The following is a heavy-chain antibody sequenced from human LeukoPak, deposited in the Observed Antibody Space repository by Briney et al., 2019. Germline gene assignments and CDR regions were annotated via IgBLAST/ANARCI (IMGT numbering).Heavy chain of an antibody. V-gene: IGHV4-30-2*01. CDR3: ARGIDSSSSEYYMDV. D-gene: IGHD6-6*01. CDR2: INHSGST. J-gene: IGHJ6*03. Sequence: SQTLSLTCTVSDDSIYSDAYSWSWIRQPPGKGLEWIGEINHSGSTNYNPSLKSRVTISVDTSKNQFSLKLSSVTAADTAAYYCARGIDSSSSEYYMDVWGKGTTVTVSS. CDR1: DDSIYSDAYS.